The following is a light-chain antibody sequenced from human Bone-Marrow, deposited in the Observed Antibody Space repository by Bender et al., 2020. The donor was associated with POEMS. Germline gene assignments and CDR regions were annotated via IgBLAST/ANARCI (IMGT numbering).Light chain of an antibody. V-gene: IGLV1-44*01. J-gene: IGLJ3*02. Sequence: QSVLTHPPSASGTPGQRVTISCSGSSSNIGTNPVNWYQQLPGTAPKLLIYINNQRPSGVPDRFSGSKSGTSASLAISGLQSEDEADYYCAAWEDSRNGWVFGGGTKLTVL. CDR1: SSNIGTNP. CDR3: AAWEDSRNGWV. CDR2: INN.